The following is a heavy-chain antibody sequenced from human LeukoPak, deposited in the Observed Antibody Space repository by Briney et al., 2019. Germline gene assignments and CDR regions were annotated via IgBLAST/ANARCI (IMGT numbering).Heavy chain of an antibody. J-gene: IGHJ4*02. CDR1: GFTFSSYA. D-gene: IGHD2-2*01. CDR2: INSDGSST. V-gene: IGHV3-74*01. CDR3: ARGYCASTSCPKAYYFDY. Sequence: GGSLRLSCAASGFTFSSYAMSWVRQAPGKGLVWVSRINSDGSSTSYADSVKGRFTISRDSAKNTLYLQMNTLRAEDTAVYYCARGYCASTSCPKAYYFDYWGQGTLVSVSS.